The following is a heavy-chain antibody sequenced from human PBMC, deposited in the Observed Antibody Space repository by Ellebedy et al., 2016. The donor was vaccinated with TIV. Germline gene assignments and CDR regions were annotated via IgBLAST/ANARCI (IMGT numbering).Heavy chain of an antibody. CDR3: ARAETEGSGGGWFHH. J-gene: IGHJ1*01. D-gene: IGHD3-16*01. CDR1: GFTFSAHW. Sequence: GGSLRLXXAASGFTFSAHWMSWVRQAPGKGVEWAATINEDGTKTFYVDSVKGRLIISRDNARNSLYLQMNSLRAEDTAVYYCARAETEGSGGGWFHHWGQGTLVAVSS. V-gene: IGHV3-7*01. CDR2: INEDGTKT.